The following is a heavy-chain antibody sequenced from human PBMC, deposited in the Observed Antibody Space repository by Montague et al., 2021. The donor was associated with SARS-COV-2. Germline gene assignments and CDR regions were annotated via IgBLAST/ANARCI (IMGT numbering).Heavy chain of an antibody. CDR3: ARRGGAVWGVTVSAELDF. Sequence: SETLSLTCAVYGGSFSGYYWSWIRQPPEKGLEWIGEIKHSGSTNNNPSLKSRVIISVDTSKNQFSLKLSSVTAADTAVYYCARRGGAVWGVTVSAELDFWGQGTPVIVSS. J-gene: IGHJ4*02. CDR2: IKHSGST. CDR1: GGSFSGYY. D-gene: IGHD3-10*01. V-gene: IGHV4-34*01.